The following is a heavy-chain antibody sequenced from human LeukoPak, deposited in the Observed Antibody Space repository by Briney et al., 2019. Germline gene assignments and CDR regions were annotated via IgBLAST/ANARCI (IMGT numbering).Heavy chain of an antibody. CDR2: ISGSAGST. V-gene: IGHV3-23*01. CDR1: GFTFSSYA. CDR3: AKAPRYYGSGSYFDY. Sequence: GGSLRLSCAASGFTFSSYAMSWVRQAPGKGLEGVSAISGSAGSTYYADSVRGRFTISRDNSKNKLYLQMNSLRAEDTAVYYCAKAPRYYGSGSYFDYWGQGTLVTVSS. J-gene: IGHJ4*02. D-gene: IGHD3-10*01.